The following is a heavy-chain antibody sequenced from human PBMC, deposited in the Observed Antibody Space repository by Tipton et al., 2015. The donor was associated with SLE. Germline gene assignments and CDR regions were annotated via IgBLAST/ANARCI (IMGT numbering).Heavy chain of an antibody. CDR3: ARGGVGGYDYFDY. CDR2: IYNSGGT. D-gene: IGHD5-12*01. CDR1: GGSISTGGYY. V-gene: IGHV4-31*03. J-gene: IGHJ4*02. Sequence: TLSLTCTVSGGSISTGGYYWSWIRQHPGKGLEWIGYIYNSGGTDYNPSLKSRVTISADTSKNHFALNLSSVTAADTAVYYCARGGVGGYDYFDYWGQRALVTVSS.